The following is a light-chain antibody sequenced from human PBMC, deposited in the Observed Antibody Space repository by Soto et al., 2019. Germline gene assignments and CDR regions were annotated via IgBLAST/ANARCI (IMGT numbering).Light chain of an antibody. J-gene: IGKJ3*01. CDR1: QSVSSSS. CDR2: GAS. CDR3: QQYGSSTIT. Sequence: EIVLTQSPGTLSLSPGERATLSCRASQSVSSSSLAWYQQKPGQAPRLLIYGASTRATGIPDRFSGSGSGTDFTLTISRLEPEDYAVYYCQQYGSSTITFGPGTKVDVK. V-gene: IGKV3-20*01.